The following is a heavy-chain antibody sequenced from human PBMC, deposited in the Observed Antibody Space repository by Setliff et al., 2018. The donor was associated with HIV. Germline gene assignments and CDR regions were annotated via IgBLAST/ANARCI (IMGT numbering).Heavy chain of an antibody. Sequence: VKVSCKAIGYMILGYKMNWVRQAPGQGLEWIGRISPNNGAAEYAPKFQGRVSMTLDTSISTAYLEIPRLTSDDAAVYYCARPRVFDSFDVWGQGTLVTVSS. CDR3: ARPRVFDSFDV. CDR1: GYMILGYK. V-gene: IGHV1-2*06. J-gene: IGHJ3*01. CDR2: ISPNNGAA.